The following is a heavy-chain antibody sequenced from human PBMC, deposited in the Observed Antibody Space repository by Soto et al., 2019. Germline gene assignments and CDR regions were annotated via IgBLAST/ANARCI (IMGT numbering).Heavy chain of an antibody. Sequence: ASVKVSCKASGYTFTGYYMHWVRQAPGQGLEWMGWINPNSGGTNYAQKFQGWVTMTRDTSISTAYMELSRLRSDDTAVYYCARRSYYSGSARWEHGMDLCGQATTVPLS. J-gene: IGHJ6*02. V-gene: IGHV1-2*04. CDR1: GYTFTGYY. CDR3: ARRSYYSGSARWEHGMDL. D-gene: IGHD3-10*01. CDR2: INPNSGGT.